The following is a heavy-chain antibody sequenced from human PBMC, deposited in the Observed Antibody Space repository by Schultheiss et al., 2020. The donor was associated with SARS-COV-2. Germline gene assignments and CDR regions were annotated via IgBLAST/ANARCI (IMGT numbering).Heavy chain of an antibody. CDR3: AREDYGDYGVVDY. D-gene: IGHD4-17*01. J-gene: IGHJ4*02. V-gene: IGHV3-33*08. CDR1: GFTFSSYS. Sequence: GGSLRLSCAASGFTFSSYSMNWVRQAPGKGLEWVAVIWYDGSNKYYADSVKGRFTISRDNSKNTLYLQMNSLRAEDTAVYYCAREDYGDYGVVDYWGQGTLVTVSS. CDR2: IWYDGSNK.